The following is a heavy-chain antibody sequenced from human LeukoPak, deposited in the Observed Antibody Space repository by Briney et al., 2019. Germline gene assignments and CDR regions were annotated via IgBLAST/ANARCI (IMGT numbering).Heavy chain of an antibody. CDR3: ARGPYYYYGMDV. J-gene: IGHJ6*02. CDR2: ISYDGSNK. V-gene: IGHV3-30*04. Sequence: GGSLRLSCAASGFTFSSYAMHWVRQAPGKGLEWVAVISYDGSNKYYADSVKGRFTISRDNSKNTLYLQMNSLRAEDTAVYYCARGPYYYYGMDVWGQGTTVTVSS. CDR1: GFTFSSYA.